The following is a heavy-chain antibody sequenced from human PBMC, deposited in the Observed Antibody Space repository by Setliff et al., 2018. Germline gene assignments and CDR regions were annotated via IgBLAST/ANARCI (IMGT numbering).Heavy chain of an antibody. CDR1: GLTLSHYW. J-gene: IGHJ4*02. Sequence: PGGSLRLSCEGSGLTLSHYWMHWVRQGPGKGLVWVSYINFDGTSTNYVDSVRGRFTISRDNAKNSLYLQMDGLRDEDTAVYYCARWRSSSPDDFWGQGTLVTVSS. D-gene: IGHD6-6*01. CDR3: ARWRSSSPDDF. CDR2: INFDGTST. V-gene: IGHV3-74*01.